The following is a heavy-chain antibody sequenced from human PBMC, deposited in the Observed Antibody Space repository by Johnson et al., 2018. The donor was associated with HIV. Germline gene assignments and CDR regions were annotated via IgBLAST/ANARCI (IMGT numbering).Heavy chain of an antibody. CDR2: ISFDGSHK. V-gene: IGHV3-30*04. D-gene: IGHD3-10*01. CDR3: ARGGVWFWTIEAFDI. CDR1: GFTFSSYA. J-gene: IGHJ3*02. Sequence: QVQLVESGGDLVQPGGSLRLSCAASGFTFSSYAMHWVRQAPGKGLEWVAVISFDGSHKYYTDSVKGLSTISRDNSNNTLYLHMNSLRPDDTGVYYCARGGVWFWTIEAFDIWGQGTLVTVSS.